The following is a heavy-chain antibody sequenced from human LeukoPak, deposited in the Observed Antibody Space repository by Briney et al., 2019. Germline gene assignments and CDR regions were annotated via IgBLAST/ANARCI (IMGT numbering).Heavy chain of an antibody. CDR2: IYYSGST. V-gene: IGHV4-39*01. D-gene: IGHD1-26*01. CDR3: AIPSIVGATWYFDY. CDR1: GGSISSSRYY. Sequence: SETLSLTCTVSGGSISSSRYYWGWLRQPPGRGLEWIGSIYYSGSTYYNPSLKSRVTISVDTSKIQFSLKLSSVTAADTAVYYCAIPSIVGATWYFDYWGQGTLVTVSS. J-gene: IGHJ4*02.